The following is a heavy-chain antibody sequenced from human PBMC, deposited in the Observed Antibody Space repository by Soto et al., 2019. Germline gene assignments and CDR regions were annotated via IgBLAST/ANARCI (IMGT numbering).Heavy chain of an antibody. V-gene: IGHV3-7*03. Sequence: PGGSLRLSCAASGFTFSNYWMSWVRQAPGKGLEWVANIKKDGSGKYYADSVRGRFTISRDNAKNSLDLQMNSLRAEDTALYYCARVGGNGMDVWGQGTTVTVSS. CDR3: ARVGGNGMDV. CDR2: IKKDGSGK. D-gene: IGHD1-26*01. CDR1: GFTFSNYW. J-gene: IGHJ6*02.